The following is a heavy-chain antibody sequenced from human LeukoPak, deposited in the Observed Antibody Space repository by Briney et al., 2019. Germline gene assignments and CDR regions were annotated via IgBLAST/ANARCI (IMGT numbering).Heavy chain of an antibody. Sequence: SVKVSCKASGGTFSSYAISWVRQAPGQGLEWMGRIIPILGIANYAQKFQGRVTITADKSTSTAYMELSSLRSEDTAVYYCARVGASLVPGGYFDYWGQGTLVTVSS. CDR1: GGTFSSYA. J-gene: IGHJ4*02. V-gene: IGHV1-69*04. CDR2: IIPILGIA. D-gene: IGHD6-13*01. CDR3: ARVGASLVPGGYFDY.